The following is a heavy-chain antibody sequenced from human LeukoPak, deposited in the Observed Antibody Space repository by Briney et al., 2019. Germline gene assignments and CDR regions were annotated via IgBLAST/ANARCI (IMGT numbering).Heavy chain of an antibody. CDR1: GYTFTGYY. V-gene: IGHV1-2*02. Sequence: ASVKVSCKASGYTFTGYYMHWVRQAPGQGLEWMGWINPNSGGTNYAQKFQGRVTMTRDTSISTAYMELSRLRSDDTAVYYCARPAIAAAGTEFVYYYYGMDVWGQGTTVTVSS. J-gene: IGHJ6*02. CDR2: INPNSGGT. CDR3: ARPAIAAAGTEFVYYYYGMDV. D-gene: IGHD6-13*01.